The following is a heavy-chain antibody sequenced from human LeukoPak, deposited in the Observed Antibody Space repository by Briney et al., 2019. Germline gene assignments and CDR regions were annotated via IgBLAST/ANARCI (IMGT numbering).Heavy chain of an antibody. J-gene: IGHJ4*02. V-gene: IGHV1-2*02. CDR3: ARDSPYSSSWDALDY. CDR2: INCNSGST. Sequence: ASVKVSCKASGYTFTGYYIHWVRQAPGQGLEWMGWINCNSGSTDYAHKFQGRVTMTRDTSISTAYMDLSRLRSDDTAVYYCARDSPYSSSWDALDYWGQGTLVTVSS. D-gene: IGHD6-13*01. CDR1: GYTFTGYY.